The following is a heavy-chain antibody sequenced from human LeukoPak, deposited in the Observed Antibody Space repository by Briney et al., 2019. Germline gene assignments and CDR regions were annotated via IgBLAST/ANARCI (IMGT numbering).Heavy chain of an antibody. CDR2: IYTSGST. V-gene: IGHV4-4*07. CDR3: ARLGAPSINYYDDRGYFDL. D-gene: IGHD3-22*01. J-gene: IGHJ2*01. Sequence: SETLSLTCTVSGGSISSYYWSWIRQPAGKGLEWIGRIYTSGSTNYNPSLKSRVTMSVDTSKNQFSLKLSSVTAADTAVYYCARLGAPSINYYDDRGYFDLWGRGTLVTVSS. CDR1: GGSISSYY.